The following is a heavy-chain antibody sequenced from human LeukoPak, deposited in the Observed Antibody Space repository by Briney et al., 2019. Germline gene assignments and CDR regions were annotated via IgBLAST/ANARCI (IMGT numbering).Heavy chain of an antibody. CDR2: IRYDGSNK. CDR3: AKGSVVVPAADLFDY. Sequence: GGSLRLSCAASGFTFSSYGMHWVRQAPGKGLEWVAFIRYDGSNKYYADSVKGRFTISRDNSKNTLYLQMNSLRAEDTAVYYCAKGSVVVPAADLFDYWGQGTLVTVSS. CDR1: GFTFSSYG. V-gene: IGHV3-30*02. D-gene: IGHD2-2*01. J-gene: IGHJ4*02.